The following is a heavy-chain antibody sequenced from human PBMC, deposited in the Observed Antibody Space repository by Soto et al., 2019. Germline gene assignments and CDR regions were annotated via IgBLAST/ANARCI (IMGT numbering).Heavy chain of an antibody. D-gene: IGHD2-15*01. CDR1: GFTFSDYY. CDR2: ISSSGSTI. V-gene: IGHV3-11*01. J-gene: IGHJ6*02. Sequence: QVQLVESGGGLVKPGGSLRLSCAASGFTFSDYYMSWIRQAPGKGLEWVSYISSSGSTIYYADSVKGRFTISRDNAKTSLYLQMNSLRAEDTAVYYCARGRYCSGGSCYPSVRYYGMDVWGQGTTVTVSS. CDR3: ARGRYCSGGSCYPSVRYYGMDV.